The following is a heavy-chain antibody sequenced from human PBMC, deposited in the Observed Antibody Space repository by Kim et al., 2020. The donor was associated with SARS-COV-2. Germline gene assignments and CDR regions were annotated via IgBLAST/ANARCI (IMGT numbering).Heavy chain of an antibody. Sequence: GGSLRLSCAASGFTFSSYAMHWVRQAPGKGLEWVAVISYDGSNKYYADSVKGRFTISRDNSKNTLYLQMNSLRAEDTAVYYCARDSNRVYDSSHNPPLFDYWGQGTLVTVSS. D-gene: IGHD3-22*01. CDR2: ISYDGSNK. CDR3: ARDSNRVYDSSHNPPLFDY. CDR1: GFTFSSYA. V-gene: IGHV3-30*04. J-gene: IGHJ4*02.